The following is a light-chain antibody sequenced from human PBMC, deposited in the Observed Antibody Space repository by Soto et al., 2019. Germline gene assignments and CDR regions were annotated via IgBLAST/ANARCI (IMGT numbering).Light chain of an antibody. J-gene: IGKJ2*01. CDR2: GAS. V-gene: IGKV3-20*01. Sequence: EIVLTQSPGTLSLSRGERATLFCKASQTIKNNYVAWYQQRVGQAPRLLIYGASTRATGIPDRFSGSGSGTYFTLTISRLEPEDFAVYSCQQYGTFPYVFGQGTKLEIK. CDR1: QTIKNNY. CDR3: QQYGTFPYV.